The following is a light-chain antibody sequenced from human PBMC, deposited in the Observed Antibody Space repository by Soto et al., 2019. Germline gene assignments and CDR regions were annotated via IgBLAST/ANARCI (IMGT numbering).Light chain of an antibody. CDR2: GAS. V-gene: IGKV3-20*01. Sequence: EIGLSQSPATLSLSQRQRAPLSCRASQSVSSNYLAWYQQKPGQAPRLLIYGASSRATGIPDRFSGSGSGTDFTLTIDRLESEDFAVYFCQQYGDLPWTFAQGTKVDIK. J-gene: IGKJ1*01. CDR1: QSVSSNY. CDR3: QQYGDLPWT.